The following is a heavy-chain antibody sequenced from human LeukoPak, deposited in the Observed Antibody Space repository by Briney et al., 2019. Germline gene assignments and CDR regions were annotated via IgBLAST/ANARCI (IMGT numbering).Heavy chain of an antibody. CDR1: GFTFSSYV. CDR3: ARDLQYDFWSGYYDY. Sequence: GGSLRLSCAASGFTFSSYVMHWVRQAPGKGLEWVAVISYDGSNKYYADSVKGRFTISRDNSKNTLYLQMNSLRAEDTAVYYCARDLQYDFWSGYYDYWGQGTLVTVSS. J-gene: IGHJ4*02. V-gene: IGHV3-30-3*01. D-gene: IGHD3-3*01. CDR2: ISYDGSNK.